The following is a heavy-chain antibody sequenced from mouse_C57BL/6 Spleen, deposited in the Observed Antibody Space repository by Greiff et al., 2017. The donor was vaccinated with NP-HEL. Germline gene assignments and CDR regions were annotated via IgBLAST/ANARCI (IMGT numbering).Heavy chain of an antibody. J-gene: IGHJ2*01. CDR3: ARTSYYSNLFDY. CDR2: IYPSDSET. V-gene: IGHV1-61*01. D-gene: IGHD2-5*01. Sequence: QVQLQQPGAELVKPGASVKMSCKASGYTFTSYWITWVKQRPGQGLEWIGNIYPSDSETHYNQKFKDKATLTVDKSSSTAYMQLSSLTSEDSAVYYCARTSYYSNLFDYWGQGTTLTVSS. CDR1: GYTFTSYW.